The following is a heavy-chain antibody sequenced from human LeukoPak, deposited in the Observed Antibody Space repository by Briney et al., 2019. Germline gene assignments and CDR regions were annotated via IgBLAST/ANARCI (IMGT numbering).Heavy chain of an antibody. CDR1: GFTFSSYS. CDR3: AREPVDY. CDR2: ISTSSTTI. J-gene: IGHJ4*02. V-gene: IGHV3-48*01. Sequence: PGVSLRLSCAASGFTFSSYSMNWVRQAPGKGLEWVSYISTSSTTIYYADSVKGRFTISRDNAKNSLYLQMNSLRAEDTAVYYCAREPVDYWGQGTLVTVSS.